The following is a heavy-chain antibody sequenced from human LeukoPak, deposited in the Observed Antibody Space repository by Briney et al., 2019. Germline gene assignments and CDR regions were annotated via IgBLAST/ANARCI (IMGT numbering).Heavy chain of an antibody. CDR3: ARAVGHGSGSPRLDA. V-gene: IGHV3-48*01. Sequence: GGSLRLSCAVSGFTFSTHSMNWVRQAPGKGLEWVSYIISSSNIIYYADSVKGRFTISRDNAKNSLYLQMNSLRAEDTAVYYCARAVGHGSGSPRLDAWGKGTTVTVSS. CDR1: GFTFSTHS. CDR2: IISSSNII. D-gene: IGHD3-10*01. J-gene: IGHJ6*04.